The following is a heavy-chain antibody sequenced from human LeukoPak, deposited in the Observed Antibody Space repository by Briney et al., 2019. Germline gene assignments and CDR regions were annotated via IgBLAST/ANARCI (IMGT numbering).Heavy chain of an antibody. D-gene: IGHD3-10*01. CDR2: IYYSGST. Sequence: PSETLSLTCIVSGGSISSSSYYWGWIRQPPGKGLEWIGSIYYSGSTYYNPSLKSRVTMSVDTSKNQFSLKLTSVTAADTAFYYCARGRYGSGSHFFDYWGQGTLVTVSS. V-gene: IGHV4-39*07. CDR3: ARGRYGSGSHFFDY. CDR1: GGSISSSSYY. J-gene: IGHJ4*02.